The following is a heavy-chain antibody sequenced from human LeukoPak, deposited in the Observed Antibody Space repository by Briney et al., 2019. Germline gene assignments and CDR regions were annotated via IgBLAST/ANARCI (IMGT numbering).Heavy chain of an antibody. D-gene: IGHD1-26*01. Sequence: SGTLSLTCAVSGGSISSSNWWSWVRQPPGKGLEWIGEIYHSGSTNYNPSLKSRVTISVDTSKNQFSLKLSSVTAADTAVYYCASGGSYYYFDYWGQGTLVTVSS. V-gene: IGHV4-4*02. CDR2: IYHSGST. J-gene: IGHJ4*02. CDR1: GGSISSSNW. CDR3: ASGGSYYYFDY.